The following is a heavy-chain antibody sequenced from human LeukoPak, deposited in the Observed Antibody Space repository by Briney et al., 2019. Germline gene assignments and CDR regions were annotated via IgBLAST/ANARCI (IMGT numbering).Heavy chain of an antibody. CDR3: ARDRYCSGGSCQYFDY. CDR2: INPSGGST. CDR1: GYTFTSYY. D-gene: IGHD2-15*01. Sequence: ASVKVSCKASGYTFTSYYMYWVRQAPGQGLEWMGIINPSGGSTSYAQKFQGRVTMTRDTSTSTVYMELSSLRSEDTAVYYCARDRYCSGGSCQYFDYWGQGTLVTVSS. J-gene: IGHJ4*02. V-gene: IGHV1-46*01.